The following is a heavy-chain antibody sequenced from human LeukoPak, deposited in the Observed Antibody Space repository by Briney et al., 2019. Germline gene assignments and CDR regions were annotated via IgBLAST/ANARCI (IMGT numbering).Heavy chain of an antibody. D-gene: IGHD5-18*01. Sequence: GGSLRLSCAASGFTFSSYSINWVRQAPGKGLEWVSSISSSSTYKYYADSVKGRFTVSRDNAKNSLYLQMNSLRAEDTAVYYCARDPLNTAMVTYYYMDVWGKGTTVTVSS. V-gene: IGHV3-21*01. J-gene: IGHJ6*03. CDR1: GFTFSSYS. CDR3: ARDPLNTAMVTYYYMDV. CDR2: ISSSSTYK.